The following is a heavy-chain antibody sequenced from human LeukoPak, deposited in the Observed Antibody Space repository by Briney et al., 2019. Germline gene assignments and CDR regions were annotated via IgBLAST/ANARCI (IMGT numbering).Heavy chain of an antibody. Sequence: SETLSLTCTVSGGSISSYYWSWIRQPAGKGLEWIGRIYTSGSTKYNPSLKSRVTMSVDTSKNQFSLRLSSVTAADTAVYYCARVLPAAREFDYWGQGTLVTVSS. D-gene: IGHD2-2*01. CDR1: GGSISSYY. CDR3: ARVLPAAREFDY. J-gene: IGHJ4*02. CDR2: IYTSGST. V-gene: IGHV4-4*07.